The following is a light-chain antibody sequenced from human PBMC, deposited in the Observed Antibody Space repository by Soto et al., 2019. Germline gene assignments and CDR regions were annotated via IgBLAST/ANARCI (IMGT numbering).Light chain of an antibody. CDR2: DVG. CDR1: SSDVGGYNY. V-gene: IGLV2-14*01. CDR3: SSYTSSSTGV. Sequence: QSALTQPASVSGSPGQSITISCTGTSSDVGGYNYVSWYQQHPGKAPKLMIYDVGNRPSGVSNRFSGSKSGNTASLTISGLQAEDEADYYCSSYTSSSTGVFGTGTQLTVL. J-gene: IGLJ1*01.